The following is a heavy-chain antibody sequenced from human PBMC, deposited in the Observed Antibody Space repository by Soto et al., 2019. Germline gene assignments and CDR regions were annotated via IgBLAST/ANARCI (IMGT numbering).Heavy chain of an antibody. CDR3: ARCPRNWGFDY. CDR2: MNPNNGNT. CDR1: AYTFTSYD. J-gene: IGHJ4*02. D-gene: IGHD7-27*01. V-gene: IGHV1-8*01. Sequence: QVQLVQSGAEVKKPGASVKVSCKAAAYTFTSYDINWVRQATGQDFEWMGWMNPNNGNTAYSQKFQGRVTMTRDTSKSTAFMEMSSLTSEYTAVYYCARCPRNWGFDYWGQGTLVTVSS.